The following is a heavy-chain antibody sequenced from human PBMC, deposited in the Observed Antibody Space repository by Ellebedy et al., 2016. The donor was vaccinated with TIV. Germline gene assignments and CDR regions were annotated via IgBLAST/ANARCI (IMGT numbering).Heavy chain of an antibody. D-gene: IGHD1-26*01. CDR2: IYYSGST. J-gene: IGHJ2*01. V-gene: IGHV4-39*07. CDR3: ARGWDSWYFDL. CDR1: GGSISSSSYY. Sequence: GSLRLXXTVSGGSISSSSYYWGWIRQPPGKGLEWIGSIYYSGSTYYNPSLKSRVTISVDTSKNQFSLKLSSVTAADTAVYYCARGWDSWYFDLWGRGTLVTVSS.